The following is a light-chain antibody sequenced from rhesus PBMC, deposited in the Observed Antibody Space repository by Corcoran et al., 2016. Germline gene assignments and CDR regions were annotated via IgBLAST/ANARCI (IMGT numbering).Light chain of an antibody. V-gene: IGLV1S4*01. Sequence: QSVLTQPPSASGAPGQSVTISCSGSSSNIGGNNVYWYQQLPGTAPKLLIYYSNQRPSGVPDRFSGSKSGTSASLAITGLRSEDEADYYCAAWDDSLSNYIFGAGTRLTVL. CDR1: SSNIGGNN. CDR2: YSN. J-gene: IGLJ1*01. CDR3: AAWDDSLSNYI.